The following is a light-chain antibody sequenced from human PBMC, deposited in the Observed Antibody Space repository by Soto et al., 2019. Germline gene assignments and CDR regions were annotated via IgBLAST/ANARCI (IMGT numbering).Light chain of an antibody. CDR3: QTWDTGIVL. CDR2: VSSDGSH. Sequence: QLVLTQSPSASASLGASVKLTCTLSSGHNNYAIAWHQQQPEKGPRFLMRVSSDGSHIKGDGIPDRFSGSSSGAERYLTISSLQSEDEADFYCQTWDTGIVLFGGGTKLTV. CDR1: SGHNNYA. J-gene: IGLJ2*01. V-gene: IGLV4-69*01.